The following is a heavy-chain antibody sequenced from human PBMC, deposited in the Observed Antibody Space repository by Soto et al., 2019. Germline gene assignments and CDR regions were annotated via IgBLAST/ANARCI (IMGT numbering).Heavy chain of an antibody. Sequence: SETLSLTCTVSGGSISSSSYYWGWIRQPPGKGLEWIGSIYYSGSTYYNPPLKSRVTISVDTSKNQSSLKLSSVTAADTAVYYCARHDVGSGSYRFHWFDPWGQGTLVTVSS. CDR3: ARHDVGSGSYRFHWFDP. J-gene: IGHJ5*02. V-gene: IGHV4-39*01. CDR1: GGSISSSSYY. CDR2: IYYSGST. D-gene: IGHD3-10*01.